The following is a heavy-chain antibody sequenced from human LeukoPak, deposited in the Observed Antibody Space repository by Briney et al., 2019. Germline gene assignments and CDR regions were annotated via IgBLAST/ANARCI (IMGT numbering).Heavy chain of an antibody. CDR2: IYHSGST. J-gene: IGHJ4*02. V-gene: IGHV4-38-2*01. CDR1: GYSISSGYY. CDR3: ARLWFGDV. D-gene: IGHD3-10*01. Sequence: SETLSLTCAVSGYSISSGYYWGWIRQPPGKGLEWIGSIYHSGSTYYNPSLKSRVTISVDTSKNQFSLKLSSVTAADTAVYYCARLWFGDVWGQGTLVTVSS.